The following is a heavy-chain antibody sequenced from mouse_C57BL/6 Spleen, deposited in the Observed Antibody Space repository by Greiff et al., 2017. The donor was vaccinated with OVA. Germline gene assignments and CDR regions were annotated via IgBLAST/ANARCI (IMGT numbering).Heavy chain of an antibody. CDR3: ARSDDGL. CDR2: IDPSDSYT. J-gene: IGHJ3*01. Sequence: VQLQQPGAELVMPGASVKLSCKASGYTFTSYWMHWVKQRPGQGLEWIGEIDPSDSYTNYNQKFKGKSTLTVDKSSRTAYMQLSSLTSEDSAVYYCARSDDGLWGQGTLVTVSA. CDR1: GYTFTSYW. V-gene: IGHV1-69*01. D-gene: IGHD2-3*01.